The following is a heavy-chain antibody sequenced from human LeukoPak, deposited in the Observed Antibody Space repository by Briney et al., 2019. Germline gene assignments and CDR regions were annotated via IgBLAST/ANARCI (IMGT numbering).Heavy chain of an antibody. J-gene: IGHJ3*02. CDR1: GGSFSAFY. V-gene: IGHV4-34*01. CDR3: ARMVRGRHSFDI. D-gene: IGHD3-10*01. CDR2: INHSGNI. Sequence: SETLSLTCAVYGGSFSAFYWSWIRRPPGKGLEWIAEINHSGNINYNPSLESRVTLSVDTSKHQFSLRLRSVTAADTAVYFCARMVRGRHSFDIWGQGTGVTVSS.